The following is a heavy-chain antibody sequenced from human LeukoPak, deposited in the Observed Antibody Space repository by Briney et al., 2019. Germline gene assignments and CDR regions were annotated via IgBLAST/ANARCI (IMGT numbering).Heavy chain of an antibody. CDR3: ARGRSALGSPGYCSSTSCRYYYYGMDV. CDR2: INHSGGT. V-gene: IGHV4-34*01. Sequence: SETLSLTCAVYGGSFSGYYWSWIRQPPGKGLEWVGEINHSGGTNYNPSLKSRVTISVDTSKNQFSLKLSSVTAADTAVYYCARGRSALGSPGYCSSTSCRYYYYGMDVWGQGTTVTVSS. D-gene: IGHD2-2*03. J-gene: IGHJ6*02. CDR1: GGSFSGYY.